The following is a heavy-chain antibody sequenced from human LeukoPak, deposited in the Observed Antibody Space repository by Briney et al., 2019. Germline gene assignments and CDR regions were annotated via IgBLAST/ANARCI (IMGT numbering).Heavy chain of an antibody. D-gene: IGHD6-6*01. V-gene: IGHV1-18*01. CDR1: GYTFTSYG. CDR2: ISAYDGNT. J-gene: IGHJ6*03. Sequence: ASVKVSCKASGYTFTSYGISWVRQAPGQGLEWMGWISAYDGNTNYAQKLQGRVTMTTDTSTSTAYMELRSLRSDDTAVYYCARSFVAARPNSIYYYYYMDVWGKGTTVTVSS. CDR3: ARSFVAARPNSIYYYYYMDV.